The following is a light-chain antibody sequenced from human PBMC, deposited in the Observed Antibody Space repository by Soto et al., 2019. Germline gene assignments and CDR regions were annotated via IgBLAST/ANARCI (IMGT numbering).Light chain of an antibody. CDR1: ESVSDD. CDR2: RAS. CDR3: QQYGSSPT. Sequence: IVLTQSPANLSVSPGERATLSCRASESVSDDLAWYRQKPGRAPRLLIYRASTRAAGVSARISGSGSGTEFTLSISSLQPEDSAVYYCQQYGSSPTFGQGTKVDIK. V-gene: IGKV3-15*01. J-gene: IGKJ1*01.